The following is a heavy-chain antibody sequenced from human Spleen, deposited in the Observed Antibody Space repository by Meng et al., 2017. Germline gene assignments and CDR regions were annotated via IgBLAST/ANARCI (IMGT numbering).Heavy chain of an antibody. D-gene: IGHD3-22*01. V-gene: IGHV3-7*01. CDR3: ARIYDSSGYLYLSYWYFDL. CDR2: RKQDGSEK. J-gene: IGHJ2*01. CDR1: GFNFSSYW. Sequence: GESLKISCAASGFNFSSYWMSWVRQAPGKGLEWGANRKQDGSEKYYVDSVKGRFTIYRDNAKNSLYLQMNSLRAEDTAVCYCARIYDSSGYLYLSYWYFDLWGRGTLVTVSS.